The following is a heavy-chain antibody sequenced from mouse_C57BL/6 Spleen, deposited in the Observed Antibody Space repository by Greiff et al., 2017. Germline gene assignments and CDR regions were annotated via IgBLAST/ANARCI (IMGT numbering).Heavy chain of an antibody. CDR3: ARKAQAYYYAMDY. V-gene: IGHV1-26*01. CDR1: GYTFTDYY. J-gene: IGHJ4*01. CDR2: INPNNGGT. D-gene: IGHD3-2*02. Sequence: VQLQQSGPELVKPGASVKISCKASGYTFTDYYMNWVKQSHGKSLEWIGDINPNNGGTSYNQKFKGKATLTVDKSSSTAYMELRSLTSEDSAVYYCARKAQAYYYAMDYWGQGTSVTVSS.